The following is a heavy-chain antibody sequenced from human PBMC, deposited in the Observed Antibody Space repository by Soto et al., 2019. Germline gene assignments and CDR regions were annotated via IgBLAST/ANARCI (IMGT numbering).Heavy chain of an antibody. CDR2: TYYSGST. J-gene: IGHJ4*02. CDR3: ASLHSGPYFDY. CDR1: GGSISSGDYY. D-gene: IGHD6-25*01. V-gene: IGHV4-30-4*01. Sequence: QVQLQESGPGLVKPSQTLSLTCTVSGGSISSGDYYWSWILQPPGKGLEWIGSTYYSGSTYYDPSLKSRVTIAVDTSKNQFSLKLNSVTAADAAVYYCASLHSGPYFDYWGQGTLVTVSS.